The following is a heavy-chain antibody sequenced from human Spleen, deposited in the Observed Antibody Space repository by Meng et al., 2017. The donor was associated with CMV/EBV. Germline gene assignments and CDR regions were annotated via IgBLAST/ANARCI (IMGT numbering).Heavy chain of an antibody. CDR3: TRLKSGYGNFDY. CDR2: INSDGTTI. D-gene: IGHD5-12*01. V-gene: IGHV3-74*01. CDR1: GFKFSGSW. Sequence: SCAASGFKFSGSWMHWVRQAPGKGLVWVSRINSDGTTINYADSVKGRFTISRDNAKNTLYLQMNSLRAEDTAVYYCTRLKSGYGNFDYWGHGTLVTVSS. J-gene: IGHJ4*01.